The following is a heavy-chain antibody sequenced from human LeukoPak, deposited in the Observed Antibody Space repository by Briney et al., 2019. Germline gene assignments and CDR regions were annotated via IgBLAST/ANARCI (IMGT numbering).Heavy chain of an antibody. CDR2: ISNSGATT. CDR1: GYIFSSYD. CDR3: AKEELYYYGSGTYYTLPPFDY. Sequence: PGGSLRLSCAASGYIFSSYDMSWVRQSPGKGLEWVSVISNSGATTYYADSVKGLFTMSRATTKKTSSLLMNSPGADKTVVYYSAKEELYYYGSGTYYTLPPFDYWGQGHLVTVSS. D-gene: IGHD3-10*01. V-gene: IGHV3-23*01. J-gene: IGHJ4*02.